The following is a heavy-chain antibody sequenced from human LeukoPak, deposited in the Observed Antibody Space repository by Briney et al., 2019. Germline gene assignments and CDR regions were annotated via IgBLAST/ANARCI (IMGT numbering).Heavy chain of an antibody. CDR2: IYYGGST. D-gene: IGHD6-19*01. J-gene: IGHJ4*02. V-gene: IGHV4-39*01. CDR3: ARRGLAVAAH. CDR1: GGPISSSNYY. Sequence: SETLSLTCAVSGGPISSSNYYWAWIRQPPGKGLEWIGSIYYGGSTYYNASLKSRVTISADTSKNQFSLKVSSVTAADTAVYYRARRGLAVAAHWGQGTLVTVSS.